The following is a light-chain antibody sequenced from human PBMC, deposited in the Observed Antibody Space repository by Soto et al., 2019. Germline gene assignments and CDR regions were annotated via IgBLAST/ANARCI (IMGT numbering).Light chain of an antibody. CDR1: QSISSY. J-gene: IGKJ1*01. CDR2: AAS. Sequence: DIQMTQSPSSLSASVGDRVTITCRASQSISSYLNWYQQKPGKAPKLLIYAASSLQSGVPSRFTGSGSATYFTLIISSLQPEDFATYYCQQSYSTLGRTSGQGTKVEIK. CDR3: QQSYSTLGRT. V-gene: IGKV1-39*01.